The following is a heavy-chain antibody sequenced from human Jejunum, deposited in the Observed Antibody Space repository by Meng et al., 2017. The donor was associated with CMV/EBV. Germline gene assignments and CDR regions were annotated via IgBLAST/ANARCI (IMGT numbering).Heavy chain of an antibody. V-gene: IGHV3-23*01. CDR3: VPYSPPLRYFEY. Sequence: VQMLGSGGDLVQPGGSLTLSCAASGFTFRTYAMTWVRQAPGKGLEWVSTSGTGGDTYYADSVKGRFTISRDSSKNTLYLQMHSLRAEDTAIYYCVPYSPPLRYFEYWGPGTLVTVSS. J-gene: IGHJ4*02. CDR2: TSGTGGDT. D-gene: IGHD4-17*01. CDR1: GFTFRTYA.